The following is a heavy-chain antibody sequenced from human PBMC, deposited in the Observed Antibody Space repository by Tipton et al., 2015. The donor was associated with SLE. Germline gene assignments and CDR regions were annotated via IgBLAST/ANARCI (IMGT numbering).Heavy chain of an antibody. D-gene: IGHD5-24*01. V-gene: IGHV3-53*05. J-gene: IGHJ6*03. Sequence: SLRLSCAASGFTFSNFAMSWVRQAPGKGLEWVSVISSGGSTYYADSVKGRFTISRDNSKNTLYLQMNSLRAEDTAVYYCARAEMTTEGSVFYYYVDVWGKGTTVTVSS. CDR1: GFTFSNFA. CDR3: ARAEMTTEGSVFYYYVDV. CDR2: ISSGGST.